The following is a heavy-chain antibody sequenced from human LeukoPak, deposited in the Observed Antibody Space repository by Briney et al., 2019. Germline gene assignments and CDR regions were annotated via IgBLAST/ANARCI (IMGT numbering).Heavy chain of an antibody. CDR3: ARGVPKVRGVIIMYYYGMDV. D-gene: IGHD3-10*01. Sequence: SETLSLTCTVSGGSISSYYWSWIRQPPGKGLEWIGYIYHSGSTYYNPSLKSRVTISVDTSKNQFSLKLSSVTAADTAVYYCARGVPKVRGVIIMYYYGMDVWGQGTTVTVSS. CDR1: GGSISSYY. CDR2: IYHSGST. J-gene: IGHJ6*02. V-gene: IGHV4-59*12.